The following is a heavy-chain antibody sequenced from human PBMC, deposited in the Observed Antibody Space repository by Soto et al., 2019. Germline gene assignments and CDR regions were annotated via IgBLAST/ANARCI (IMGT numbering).Heavy chain of an antibody. D-gene: IGHD3-3*01. CDR1: GFTFSSYA. V-gene: IGHV3-23*01. J-gene: IGHJ4*02. Sequence: PGGSLRLSCAASGFTFSSYAMSWVRQAPGKGLEWVSAISGSGGSTYYADSVKGRFTISRDNSKNTLYLQMNSLRAEDTAVYYCAKVGDFWSGYYLAYWGQGTLVTVSS. CDR2: ISGSGGST. CDR3: AKVGDFWSGYYLAY.